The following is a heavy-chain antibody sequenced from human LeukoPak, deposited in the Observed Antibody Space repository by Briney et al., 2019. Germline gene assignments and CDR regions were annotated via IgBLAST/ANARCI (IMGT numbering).Heavy chain of an antibody. CDR2: INTNSGDT. Sequence: GASVKVSCKASGFTFTAYDLHWVRQAPGHGPEWMGRINTNSGDTNYGQKLQDRVTMTRDTSITTVYMELSRLTSDDTAVYYCARDRLSAAGRGGWGPGTLVTVSS. D-gene: IGHD6-13*01. CDR1: GFTFTAYD. CDR3: ARDRLSAAGRGG. J-gene: IGHJ4*02. V-gene: IGHV1-2*06.